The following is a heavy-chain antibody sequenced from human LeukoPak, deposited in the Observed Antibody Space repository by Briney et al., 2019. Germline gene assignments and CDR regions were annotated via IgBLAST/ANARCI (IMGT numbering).Heavy chain of an antibody. V-gene: IGHV3-66*01. Sequence: PGGSLRLSCAASGFTVSSDYMSWVRQAPGKGLEWVSVIYSGGSTYYADSVKGRFTISRGNSKNTLYLQMNSLRAEDTAVYYCARGSQVEMAFAGYWGLGTLVTVSS. CDR1: GFTVSSDY. CDR3: ARGSQVEMAFAGY. J-gene: IGHJ4*02. CDR2: IYSGGST. D-gene: IGHD5-24*01.